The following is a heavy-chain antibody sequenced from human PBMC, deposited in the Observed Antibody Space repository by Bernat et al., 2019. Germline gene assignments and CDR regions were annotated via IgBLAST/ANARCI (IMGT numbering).Heavy chain of an antibody. Sequence: QVQLQQSGPGLVKPSQTLSLTCAISGDSVSSNSAALNWIRQSPSRGLEWLGRTYYRSKWYNDYAVSVKSRITINPDTSKNQFSLQLNSVTPEDTAVYYCARDRFSAVAGNKRSFDYWGQGTLVTVSS. D-gene: IGHD6-19*01. J-gene: IGHJ4*02. CDR1: GDSVSSNSAA. CDR2: TYYRSKWYN. CDR3: ARDRFSAVAGNKRSFDY. V-gene: IGHV6-1*01.